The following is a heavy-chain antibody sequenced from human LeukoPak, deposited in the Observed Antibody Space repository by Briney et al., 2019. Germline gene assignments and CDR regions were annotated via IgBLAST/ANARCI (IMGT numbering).Heavy chain of an antibody. V-gene: IGHV4-34*01. J-gene: IGHJ4*02. Sequence: SETLSLTCAVYGGSFSGYYWSWIRQPPGKGLEWIGEINHSGSTNYNPSLKSRITISVDTSKNQFSLKLSSVTAADTAVYYCAGTRFPDDYWGQGTLVTVSS. CDR1: GGSFSGYY. CDR3: AGTRFPDDY. CDR2: INHSGST. D-gene: IGHD3-3*01.